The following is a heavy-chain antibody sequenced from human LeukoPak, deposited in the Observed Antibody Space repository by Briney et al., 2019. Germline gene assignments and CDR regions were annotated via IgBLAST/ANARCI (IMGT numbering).Heavy chain of an antibody. CDR1: GGSISSSSYY. CDR2: IYYSGST. D-gene: IGHD3-9*01. CDR3: ARYDILTGYYGY. Sequence: SETLSLTCTVSGGSISSSSYYWGWIRQPPGKGLEWIGSIYYSGSTYYNPSLKSRVTISVDTSKNQFSLKLSSVTAADTAVYYCARYDILTGYYGYWGQGTLVTVSP. V-gene: IGHV4-39*01. J-gene: IGHJ4*02.